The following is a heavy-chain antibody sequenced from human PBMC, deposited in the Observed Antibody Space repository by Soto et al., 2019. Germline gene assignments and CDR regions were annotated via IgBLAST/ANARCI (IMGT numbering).Heavy chain of an antibody. CDR3: AKDLLPNTVTTCGS. D-gene: IGHD4-17*01. J-gene: IGHJ5*02. CDR1: GFTFDSYG. V-gene: IGHV3-30*18. Sequence: QVQLVESGGGVVQPGRSLRLSCAASGFTFDSYGMHWVRQAPGKGLEWVAVISSDGNNKYYADPVKGRFTISRDNFKNPLYLQTSSLRADDPAVYYCAKDLLPNTVTTCGSWGQGPLVTVSS. CDR2: ISSDGNNK.